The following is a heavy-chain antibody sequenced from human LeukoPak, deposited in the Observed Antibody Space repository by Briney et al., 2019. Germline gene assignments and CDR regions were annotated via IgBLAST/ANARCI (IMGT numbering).Heavy chain of an antibody. Sequence: SETLSLTCTVSGGSISSYYWSWIRQPAGKGLEWIGRIYTSGSTNYNPSLKSRVTMSVDTSKNQFSLKLSSVTAAGTAVYYCARGELRDGDYPFDYWGQGTLVTVSS. V-gene: IGHV4-4*07. J-gene: IGHJ4*02. D-gene: IGHD4-17*01. CDR3: ARGELRDGDYPFDY. CDR1: GGSISSYY. CDR2: IYTSGST.